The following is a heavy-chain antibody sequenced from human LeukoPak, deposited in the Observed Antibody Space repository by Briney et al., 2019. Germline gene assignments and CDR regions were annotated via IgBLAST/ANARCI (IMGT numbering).Heavy chain of an antibody. CDR1: GFTFDDYA. J-gene: IGHJ6*03. D-gene: IGHD7-27*01. CDR3: AKDIKSLGIGYMDV. V-gene: IGHV3-9*03. Sequence: QTGGSLRLSCAASGFTFDDYAMHWVRQAPGKGLEWVSGISWNSGSIGYADSVKGRFTISRDNAKNSLYLQMNSLRAEDMALYYCAKDIKSLGIGYMDVWGKGTTVTVSS. CDR2: ISWNSGSI.